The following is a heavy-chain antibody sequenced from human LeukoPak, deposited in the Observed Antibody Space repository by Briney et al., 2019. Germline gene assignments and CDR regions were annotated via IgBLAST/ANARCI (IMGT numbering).Heavy chain of an antibody. CDR1: GFTVSSNY. D-gene: IGHD3-22*01. Sequence: PGGSLRLSCAASGFTVSSNYMSWVRQAPGKGLEWVSVIYSGGSTYYADSVKGRFTISRDNSKNTLYLQMNSLRAEDTAVYYCARESRYYYDSSAPEYYFDYWGQGTLVTVSS. V-gene: IGHV3-66*01. J-gene: IGHJ4*02. CDR3: ARESRYYYDSSAPEYYFDY. CDR2: IYSGGST.